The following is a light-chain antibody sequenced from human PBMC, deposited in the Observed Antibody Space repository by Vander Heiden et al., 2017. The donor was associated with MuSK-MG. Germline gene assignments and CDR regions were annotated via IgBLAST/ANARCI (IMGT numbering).Light chain of an antibody. CDR3: SSYAGTGNLR. CDR1: GSDVGAYNY. CDR2: AVS. Sequence: QSALTQPPSASWSPGQSVTISCPGTGSDVGAYNYVSWYQQYPGNSPKLIIYAVSHRPSGVPDRFSGSKSGNTASLTVSGLQAEDEADYYCSSYAGTGNLRFGGGTKLTVL. V-gene: IGLV2-8*01. J-gene: IGLJ2*01.